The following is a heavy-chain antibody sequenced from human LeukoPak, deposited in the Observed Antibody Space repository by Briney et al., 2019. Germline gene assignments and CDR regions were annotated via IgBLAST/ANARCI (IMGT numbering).Heavy chain of an antibody. J-gene: IGHJ4*02. CDR1: GFTFSNYW. V-gene: IGHV3-7*03. Sequence: TGGSLRLSCAASGFTFSNYWMTWIGQAPGKGLEWVANINQDGNDKYYVDSVKGRFTISRDNTKSSVFLQMNSLRAEDTAVYYCAVTRTQGDHWGQGTLVTVSS. CDR2: INQDGNDK. CDR3: AVTRTQGDH.